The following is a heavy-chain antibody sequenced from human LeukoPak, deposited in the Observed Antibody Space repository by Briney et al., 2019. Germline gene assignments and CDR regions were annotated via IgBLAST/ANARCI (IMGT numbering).Heavy chain of an antibody. V-gene: IGHV1-2*02. J-gene: IGHJ5*02. CDR1: GYTFTNYH. CDR3: ARGLLRSQLDWFDP. Sequence: ASVKVSCKASGYTFTNYHMHWVRQAPGQGLEWMGWINPNSGGTKYVQKFQGRVTMTRDTSISTAFMELSRLRSDDTAMYYCARGLLRSQLDWFDPWGQGTLITVSS. D-gene: IGHD6-13*01. CDR2: INPNSGGT.